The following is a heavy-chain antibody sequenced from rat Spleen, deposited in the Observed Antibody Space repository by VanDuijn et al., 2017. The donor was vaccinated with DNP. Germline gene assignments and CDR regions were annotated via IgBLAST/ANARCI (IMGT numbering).Heavy chain of an antibody. CDR3: ARLGGD. V-gene: IGHV5-22*01. CDR2: ISYEGSRS. J-gene: IGHJ2*01. Sequence: EVQLVESGGGLVQPGRSMKLSCAASGFTFSNYYMAWVRQAPTKGLEWVASISYEGSRSYYGDSVKGRFTISRDNAKSTLYLQMNSLRFEDTAIYYCARLGGDWGQGVMVTVSS. CDR1: GFTFSNYY.